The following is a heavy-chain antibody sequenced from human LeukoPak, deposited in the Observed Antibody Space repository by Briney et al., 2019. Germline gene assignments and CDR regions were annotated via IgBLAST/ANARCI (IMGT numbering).Heavy chain of an antibody. V-gene: IGHV1-2*02. CDR3: ARGLRITIFGVVIMPPKTFDY. CDR1: GYTFTGYY. Sequence: ASVKVSCKASGYTFTGYYMHWVRQAPGQGLEWMGWINPNSGGTNYAQKFQGRVTMTRDTSISTAYMELSRLRSDDTAVYYCARGLRITIFGVVIMPPKTFDYWGQGTLVTVSS. D-gene: IGHD3-3*01. J-gene: IGHJ4*02. CDR2: INPNSGGT.